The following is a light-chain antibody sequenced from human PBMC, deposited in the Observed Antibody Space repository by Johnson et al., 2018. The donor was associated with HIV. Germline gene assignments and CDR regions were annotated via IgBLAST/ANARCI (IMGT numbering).Light chain of an antibody. J-gene: IGLJ1*01. CDR2: ENN. CDR1: SSNIGNNY. Sequence: QSVLTQPHSVSAAPGQKVTISCSGSSSNIGNNYVSWYQQLPGTAPKLLIYENNKRPSGIPDRFSGSKSGASATLGITGLQTGDEADYYCGTWDSSLSAGVFGTGTTVTVL. V-gene: IGLV1-51*02. CDR3: GTWDSSLSAGV.